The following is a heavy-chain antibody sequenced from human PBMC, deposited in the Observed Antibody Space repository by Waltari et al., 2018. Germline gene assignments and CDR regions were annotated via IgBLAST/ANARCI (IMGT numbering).Heavy chain of an antibody. CDR1: GASISNYY. Sequence: QVQLQESGPGLVKPSETLSLTCIVSGASISNYYWTGGRQSAGKGLEWIGRVYISGHTSYNPSLESRVTMSLDTSSNEFSLKLRFVTAADTGVYFCARSGDFGDYDAWGQGTLVTVS. CDR2: VYISGHT. V-gene: IGHV4-4*07. CDR3: ARSGDFGDYDA. D-gene: IGHD2-21*02. J-gene: IGHJ5*02.